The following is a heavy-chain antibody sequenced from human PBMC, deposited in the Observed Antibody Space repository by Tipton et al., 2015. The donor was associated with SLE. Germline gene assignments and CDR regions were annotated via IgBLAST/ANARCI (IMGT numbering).Heavy chain of an antibody. V-gene: IGHV3-53*01. J-gene: IGHJ4*02. CDR2: IYSGGST. D-gene: IGHD1-26*01. CDR3: ARVGFAGATGYFDY. Sequence: GSLRLPCAASGFTVSSNYMSWVRQAPGKGLEWVSVIYSGGSTYYADSVKGRFTISRDNSKNTLYLQMNSLRAEDTAVYCCARVGFAGATGYFDYWGQGTLVTVSS. CDR1: GFTVSSNY.